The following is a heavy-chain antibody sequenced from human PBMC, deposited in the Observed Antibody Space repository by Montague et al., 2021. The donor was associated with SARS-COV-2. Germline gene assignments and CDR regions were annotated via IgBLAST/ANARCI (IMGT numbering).Heavy chain of an antibody. Sequence: SLRLSCAASGFTFSSYAMHWVRRAPGKGLEWVAVISYDGSNKYYXDSVKGRFTISRDNSKNTLYLQMNSLRAEDTAVYYCARDTAYYGILTGYFPRDPYYYYYYGMDVWGQGTTVTVSS. CDR2: ISYDGSNK. CDR3: ARDTAYYGILTGYFPRDPYYYYYYGMDV. CDR1: GFTFSSYA. V-gene: IGHV3-30-3*01. J-gene: IGHJ6*02. D-gene: IGHD3-9*01.